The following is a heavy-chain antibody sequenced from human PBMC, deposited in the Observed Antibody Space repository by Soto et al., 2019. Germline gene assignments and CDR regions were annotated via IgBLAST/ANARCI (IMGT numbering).Heavy chain of an antibody. Sequence: ASVKVSCKASGGTFSSYAISWVRQAPGQGLEWMGGIIPMFGSATYGQKFRGRVTITADESTSTAYMELSSLRSEDTAVYYCARGYCTNGVCRPTYYYYYYGMDVWGQGTTVTVSS. CDR2: IIPMFGSA. D-gene: IGHD2-8*01. J-gene: IGHJ6*02. CDR1: GGTFSSYA. CDR3: ARGYCTNGVCRPTYYYYYYGMDV. V-gene: IGHV1-69*13.